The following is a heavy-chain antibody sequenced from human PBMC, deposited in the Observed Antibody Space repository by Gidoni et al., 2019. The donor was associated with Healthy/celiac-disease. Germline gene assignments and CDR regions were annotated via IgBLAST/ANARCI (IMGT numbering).Heavy chain of an antibody. D-gene: IGHD6-19*01. CDR2: ISGSGGTT. CDR1: GFTFSSYA. CDR3: AKGRGYSSGCLDY. V-gene: IGHV3-23*01. Sequence: EVQLLESGGGLVQPGGSLRLSCAASGFTFSSYAMSWVRQAPGKGLEWVSGISGSGGTTYYADSVKGRFTISRDNSKNTLYLQMNSLRAEDTAVYYCAKGRGYSSGCLDYWGQGTLVTVSS. J-gene: IGHJ4*02.